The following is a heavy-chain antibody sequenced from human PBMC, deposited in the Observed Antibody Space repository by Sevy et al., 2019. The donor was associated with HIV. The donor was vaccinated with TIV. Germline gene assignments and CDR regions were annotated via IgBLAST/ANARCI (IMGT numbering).Heavy chain of an antibody. V-gene: IGHV1-69*13. D-gene: IGHD2-8*02. Sequence: ASVKVSCKASGGTFSSYDINWVRQAPGQGLEWVGQIIPIFGTSSYAHNFQGRVTITADESTSTAYMDLSSLRSEDTAVYYCARGGGVVDHGMDVWGQGTTVTVSS. CDR3: ARGGGVVDHGMDV. CDR1: GGTFSSYD. J-gene: IGHJ6*02. CDR2: IIPIFGTS.